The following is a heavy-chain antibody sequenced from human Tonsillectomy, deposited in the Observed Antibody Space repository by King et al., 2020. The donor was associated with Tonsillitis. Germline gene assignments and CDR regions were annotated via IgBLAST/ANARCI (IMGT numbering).Heavy chain of an antibody. D-gene: IGHD1/OR15-1a*01. CDR3: ARAGIPGKTCPDF. CDR2: IWSDENKK. Sequence: QLVQSGGGVVQPGRSLRLSCAASGFTFSSYGMHWVRQAPGKGLEWVAVIWSDENKKYYADSVKGRFTISRDNSQNTLYLQMNSLSAEDTALYFCARAGIPGKTCPDFWGQGALVTVSS. V-gene: IGHV3-33*08. J-gene: IGHJ1*01. CDR1: GFTFSSYG.